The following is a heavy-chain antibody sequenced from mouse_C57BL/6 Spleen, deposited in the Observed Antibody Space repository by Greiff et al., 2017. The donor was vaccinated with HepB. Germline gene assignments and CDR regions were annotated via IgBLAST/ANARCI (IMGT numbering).Heavy chain of an antibody. CDR2: ISSGSSTI. CDR1: GFTFSDYG. D-gene: IGHD4-1*01. Sequence: VQLKESGGGLVKPGGSLKLSCAASGFTFSDYGMHWVRQAPEKGLEWVAYISSGSSTIYYADTVKGRFTISRDNAKNTLFLQMTSLRSEDTAMYYCAKLTEWYFDYWGQGTTLTVSS. CDR3: AKLTEWYFDY. V-gene: IGHV5-17*01. J-gene: IGHJ2*01.